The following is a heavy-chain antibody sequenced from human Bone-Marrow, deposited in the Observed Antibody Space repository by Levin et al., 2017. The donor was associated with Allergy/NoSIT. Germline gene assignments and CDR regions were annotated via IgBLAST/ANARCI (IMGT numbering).Heavy chain of an antibody. CDR2: ISGSGGST. Sequence: LSLTCAASGFTFSSYAMSWVSQAPGKGLEWVSAISGSGGSTYYADSVKGRFTISRDNSKNTLYLQMNSLRAEDPAVYYCAKRPTPFDYWGQGTLVTVSS. V-gene: IGHV3-23*01. CDR1: GFTFSSYA. CDR3: AKRPTPFDY. J-gene: IGHJ4*02.